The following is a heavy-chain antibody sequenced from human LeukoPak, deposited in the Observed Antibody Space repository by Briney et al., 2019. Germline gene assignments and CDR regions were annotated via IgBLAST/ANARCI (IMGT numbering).Heavy chain of an antibody. J-gene: IGHJ3*02. V-gene: IGHV7-4-1*02. CDR3: ARGPDWNGASDAFDI. D-gene: IGHD1-1*01. CDR2: INNNTGNP. Sequence: ASVKVSCKASGYTFTSYAMNWVRQAPGQGLEWMGWINNNTGNPTYAQGFTGRFVFSLDTSVSTAYLQISSLKAEDTAVYYCARGPDWNGASDAFDIWGQGTMVTVSS. CDR1: GYTFTSYA.